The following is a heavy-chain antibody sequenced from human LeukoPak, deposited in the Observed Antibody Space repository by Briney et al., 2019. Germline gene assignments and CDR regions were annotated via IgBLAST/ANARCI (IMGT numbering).Heavy chain of an antibody. CDR3: ATVVVPAAISVSMDV. CDR2: IYYSGST. D-gene: IGHD2-2*02. Sequence: PSETLSLTCTVSGGSVSSYYWSWIRQPPGKGLEWIGYIYYSGSTNYNPSLKSRVTISVDTSKNQFSLKLSSVTAADTAVYYCATVVVPAAISVSMDVWGKGTTVTVSS. CDR1: GGSVSSYY. J-gene: IGHJ6*03. V-gene: IGHV4-59*02.